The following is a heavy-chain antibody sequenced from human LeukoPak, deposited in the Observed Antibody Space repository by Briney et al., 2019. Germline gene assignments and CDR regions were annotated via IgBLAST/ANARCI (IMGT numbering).Heavy chain of an antibody. Sequence: PGASVKVSCKVSGYTLTELSMHWVRQAPGKGLEWMGGFDPEDGETIYAQKFQGRVTMTEDTSTDTVYMELSSLRSEDTAVYYCATNSGIVGAPSRVSGYFDYWGQGTLVTVSS. CDR1: GYTLTELS. V-gene: IGHV1-24*01. J-gene: IGHJ4*02. CDR2: FDPEDGET. CDR3: ATNSGIVGAPSRVSGYFDY. D-gene: IGHD1-26*01.